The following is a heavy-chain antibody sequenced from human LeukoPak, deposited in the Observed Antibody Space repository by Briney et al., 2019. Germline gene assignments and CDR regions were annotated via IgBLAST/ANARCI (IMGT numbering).Heavy chain of an antibody. Sequence: GGSLRLSCAASGFTVSSNYMSWVRQAPGKGLEWLSVIYSGGSTYYADSVKGRFTISRHNSKNTLYLQMNSLRAEDTAVYYCAREARDCSGGSCYSFDYWGQGTLVTVSS. D-gene: IGHD2-15*01. CDR1: GFTVSSNY. J-gene: IGHJ4*02. V-gene: IGHV3-53*04. CDR2: IYSGGST. CDR3: AREARDCSGGSCYSFDY.